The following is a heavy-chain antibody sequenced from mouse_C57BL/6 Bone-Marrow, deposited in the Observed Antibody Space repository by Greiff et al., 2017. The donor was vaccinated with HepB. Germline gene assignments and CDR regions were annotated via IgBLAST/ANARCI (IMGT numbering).Heavy chain of an antibody. J-gene: IGHJ3*01. D-gene: IGHD1-1*01. CDR2: IYIGNGYT. Sequence: EVQLQQSGAELVRPGSSVKMSCKTSGYTFTSYGINWVKQRPGQGLEWIGYIYIGNGYTEYNEKFKGKATLTSDTSSSTAYMQLSSLTSDDAAIYFCARWEIYYYGSSAAWFAYWGQGTLVTVSA. CDR1: GYTFTSYG. V-gene: IGHV1-58*01. CDR3: ARWEIYYYGSSAAWFAY.